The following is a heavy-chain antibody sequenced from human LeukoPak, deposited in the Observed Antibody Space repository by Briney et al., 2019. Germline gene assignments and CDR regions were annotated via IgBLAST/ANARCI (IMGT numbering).Heavy chain of an antibody. CDR1: GFTFSSNS. V-gene: IGHV3-23*01. CDR2: ISGSGDST. J-gene: IGHJ4*02. CDR3: TKWSGFGDD. D-gene: IGHD3-10*01. Sequence: GGSLRLSCAASGFTFSSNSMTWVRQTPGKGLEWVSGISGSGDSTFYADSVKGRFTVSRDNSRNTLYLQMSSLRPEDTAVYYCTKWSGFGDDWGQGTLVTVSS.